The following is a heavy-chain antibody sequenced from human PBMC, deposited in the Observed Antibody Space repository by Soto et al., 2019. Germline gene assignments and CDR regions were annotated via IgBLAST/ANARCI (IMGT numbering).Heavy chain of an antibody. CDR1: GYTFTSYG. V-gene: IGHV1-18*01. Sequence: GASVKVSCKASGYTFTSYGITWVRQAPGQGLEWMGWISANKGNTNYAQKLQGRVTMTTDTSTTTAYMELRSLRSDDTALYYCAKSGGWYSEIDYWGQGTLVTVSS. CDR2: ISANKGNT. D-gene: IGHD6-19*01. J-gene: IGHJ4*02. CDR3: AKSGGWYSEIDY.